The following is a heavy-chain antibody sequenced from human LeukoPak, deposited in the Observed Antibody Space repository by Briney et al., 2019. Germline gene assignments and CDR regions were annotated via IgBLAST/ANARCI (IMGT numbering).Heavy chain of an antibody. V-gene: IGHV6-1*01. D-gene: IGHD6-13*01. J-gene: IGHJ4*02. CDR3: AREGYSSSWFPYYFDY. CDR1: GDSVSSNSAA. Sequence: SQTLSLTCAISGDSVSSNSAAWNWIRQSPSRGLEWLGRTYYRSKWYNDYAVSVKSRITINPDTSKNQFSLQLNSVTPEDTAVYYCAREGYSSSWFPYYFDYWGQGTLVTVSS. CDR2: TYYRSKWYN.